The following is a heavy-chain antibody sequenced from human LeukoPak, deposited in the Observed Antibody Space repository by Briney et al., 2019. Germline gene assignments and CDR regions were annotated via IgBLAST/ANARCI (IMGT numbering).Heavy chain of an antibody. V-gene: IGHV1-46*01. CDR2: IYPRDGST. J-gene: IGHJ4*02. CDR3: ARDQEGFDY. Sequence: APVKVSCKASGYTFTSNYIHWVRQAPGQGLEWMGMIYPRDGSTSYAQKFQGRVTVTRDTSTSTVHMELSGLRSEDTAVYYCARDQEGFDYWGQGTLVTVSS. CDR1: GYTFTSNY.